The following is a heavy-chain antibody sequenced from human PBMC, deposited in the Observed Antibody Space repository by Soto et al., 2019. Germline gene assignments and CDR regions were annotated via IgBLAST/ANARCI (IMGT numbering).Heavy chain of an antibody. D-gene: IGHD6-25*01. Sequence: QVQLVQSGTEVKKPGASVNVSCKAFGYTFTSYGFSWVRQVPGQGLEWLGWISAFNGDTQYSQTMKGRRTVTTGTATTTVHMELRSLTPADTAVYYGAREAGWQRMVPYDWGQGTLVTVS. CDR2: ISAFNGDT. J-gene: IGHJ4*02. V-gene: IGHV1-18*04. CDR1: GYTFTSYG. CDR3: AREAGWQRMVPYD.